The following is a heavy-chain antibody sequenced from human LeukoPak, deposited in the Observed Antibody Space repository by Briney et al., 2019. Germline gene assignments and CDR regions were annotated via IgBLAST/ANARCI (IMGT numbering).Heavy chain of an antibody. CDR1: GFTFSDYN. J-gene: IGHJ4*02. CDR2: ISSSSTII. D-gene: IGHD5-18*01. V-gene: IGHV3-48*01. CDR3: ARAYSGYTYGYHY. Sequence: GGSLRLSCAASGFTFSDYNMNWVRQPPGKGLEWVSYISSSSTIIYYADSVKGRFTISRDNAKNSLYLQMNSLRAEDTAVHYCARAYSGYTYGYHYWGQGTLVTVSS.